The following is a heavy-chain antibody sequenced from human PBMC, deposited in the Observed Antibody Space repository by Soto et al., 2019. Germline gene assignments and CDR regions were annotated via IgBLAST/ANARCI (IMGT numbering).Heavy chain of an antibody. Sequence: SETLSLTCTVSGGSISSYYWSWIRQPPGKGLECIGYIYYSGSTNYNPSLKSRVTISVDTSKNQFSLKLNSVTAADTAVYYCARLGANAYCGGDCYLDPWGQGTLVTVS. D-gene: IGHD2-21*02. CDR3: ARLGANAYCGGDCYLDP. CDR2: IYYSGST. V-gene: IGHV4-59*01. CDR1: GGSISSYY. J-gene: IGHJ5*02.